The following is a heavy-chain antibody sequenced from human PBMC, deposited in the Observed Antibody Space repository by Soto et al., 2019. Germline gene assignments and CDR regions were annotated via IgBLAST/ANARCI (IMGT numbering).Heavy chain of an antibody. Sequence: QVQLVQSGAEVKKPGASVKVSCKASGYTFTTYAMHWVRQAPGQRFEWMGWINAGNGNTQYSKKFQGRVTITRDTSASTAYMELSSLRSEDTAVYYCATSRDYCSSTSCYEGYYYYMDVWGKGTTVTVSS. CDR1: GYTFTTYA. D-gene: IGHD2-2*01. V-gene: IGHV1-3*01. CDR3: ATSRDYCSSTSCYEGYYYYMDV. CDR2: INAGNGNT. J-gene: IGHJ6*03.